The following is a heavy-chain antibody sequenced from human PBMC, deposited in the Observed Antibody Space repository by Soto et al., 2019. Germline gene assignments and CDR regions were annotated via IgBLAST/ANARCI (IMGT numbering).Heavy chain of an antibody. J-gene: IGHJ6*02. Sequence: SVKVSCKASGGTFSSYAISWVRQAPGQGLEWMGGIIPTFGTANYAQKFQGRVTITADESTSTAYMELSSLRSEDTAVYYCARSVVVVAATSGGNGMDVWGQGTTVTVSS. CDR3: ARSVVVVAATSGGNGMDV. D-gene: IGHD2-15*01. CDR2: IIPTFGTA. V-gene: IGHV1-69*13. CDR1: GGTFSSYA.